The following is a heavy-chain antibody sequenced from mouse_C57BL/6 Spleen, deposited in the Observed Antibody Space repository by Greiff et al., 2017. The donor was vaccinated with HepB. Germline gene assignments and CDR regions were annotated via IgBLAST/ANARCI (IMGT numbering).Heavy chain of an antibody. Sequence: EVKLVESGGGLVKPGGSLKLSCAASGSSFSDYGIHWVRHAPEKGLVWVAYISSGSSTIYYADTVKGRFTISRVNAKNTLFLQMASLRSADTAMYYCARDYYGRSYEQYFAVWGTGTTVTVSS. V-gene: IGHV5-17*01. D-gene: IGHD1-1*01. CDR1: GSSFSDYG. J-gene: IGHJ1*03. CDR3: ARDYYGRSYEQYFAV. CDR2: ISSGSSTI.